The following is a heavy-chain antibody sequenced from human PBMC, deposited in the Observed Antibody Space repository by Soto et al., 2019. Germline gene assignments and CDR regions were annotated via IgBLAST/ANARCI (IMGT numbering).Heavy chain of an antibody. J-gene: IGHJ4*02. CDR2: ISYDGSNK. Sequence: QVQLVESGGGVVQPGRSLRLSCAASGFTFSSYGMHWVRQAPGKGLEWVAVISYDGSNKYYADSVKGRFTISRDNSKNTLYLQMNSLRAEDTAVYYCAKGAYGSGIYSDYWGQGTLVTVSS. CDR3: AKGAYGSGIYSDY. D-gene: IGHD3-10*01. V-gene: IGHV3-30*18. CDR1: GFTFSSYG.